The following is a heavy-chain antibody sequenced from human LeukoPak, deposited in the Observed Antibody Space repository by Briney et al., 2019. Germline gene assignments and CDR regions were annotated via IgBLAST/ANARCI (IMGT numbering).Heavy chain of an antibody. CDR1: GYGFTTCW. CDR3: ARLRWAAGDGYYFDY. Sequence: GESLKSSCKGSGYGFTTCWIGWVRQMPGKGLEWMGVINPGNSDTRYSPSFQGQVTISADKSITTAYLQWSSLKASDTAMYYCARLRWAAGDGYYFDYWGQGTPVTVSS. D-gene: IGHD6-13*01. CDR2: INPGNSDT. V-gene: IGHV5-51*01. J-gene: IGHJ4*02.